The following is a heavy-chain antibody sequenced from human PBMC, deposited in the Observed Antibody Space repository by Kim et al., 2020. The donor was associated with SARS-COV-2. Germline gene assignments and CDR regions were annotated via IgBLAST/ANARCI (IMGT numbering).Heavy chain of an antibody. D-gene: IGHD3-22*01. V-gene: IGHV3-7*03. Sequence: VDSVKGRFTISRDHAKNSLYLQMNSLRAEDTAVYYCARGPRGSGYYPPDYWGQGTLVTVSS. J-gene: IGHJ4*02. CDR3: ARGPRGSGYYPPDY.